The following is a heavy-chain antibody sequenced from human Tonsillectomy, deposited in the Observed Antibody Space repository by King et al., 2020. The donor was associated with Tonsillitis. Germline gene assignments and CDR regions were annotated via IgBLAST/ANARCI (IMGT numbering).Heavy chain of an antibody. D-gene: IGHD2-15*01. Sequence: EVQLVESGAEVKKPGESLKISCKGSGYSFTSYWIGWVRQMPGKGLEWMGIIYPGDSDTRYSPSFQGQVTISVDKSISTTYLQWSSLKASDTAMYYCARHYCSGGRCYSFDYWGQGTLVTVSS. J-gene: IGHJ4*02. CDR2: IYPGDSDT. CDR1: GYSFTSYW. CDR3: ARHYCSGGRCYSFDY. V-gene: IGHV5-51*01.